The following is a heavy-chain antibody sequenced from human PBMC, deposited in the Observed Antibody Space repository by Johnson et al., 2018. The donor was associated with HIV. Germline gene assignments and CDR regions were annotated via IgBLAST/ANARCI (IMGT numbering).Heavy chain of an antibody. CDR1: GFTFSSYA. Sequence: QVQLVESGGGVVQPGRSPRLACAASGFTFSSYAMHWVRQAPGKGLEWVAVISYDGSNKYYADSVKGRFTISRDNSKNTLYLQMNSLRAEDTAVYYCARERSHSSGWSPEAFDIWGQGTMVTVSS. CDR3: ARERSHSSGWSPEAFDI. J-gene: IGHJ3*02. CDR2: ISYDGSNK. D-gene: IGHD6-19*01. V-gene: IGHV3-30*04.